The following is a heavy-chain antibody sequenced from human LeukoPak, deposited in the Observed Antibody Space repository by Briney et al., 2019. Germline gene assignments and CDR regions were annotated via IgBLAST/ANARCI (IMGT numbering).Heavy chain of an antibody. V-gene: IGHV4-39*01. CDR2: IYYSGST. Sequence: PSETLSLTCTVSGGSISSSSYYWGWIRQPPGKGLEWIGSIYYSGSTYYNPSLKSRVTISVDTSKNQFSLQLSSVTAADTAVYYCARRPSYDYVWGGYRPPRGGNWFDPWGQGTLVTVSS. D-gene: IGHD3-16*02. CDR3: ARRPSYDYVWGGYRPPRGGNWFDP. CDR1: GGSISSSSYY. J-gene: IGHJ5*02.